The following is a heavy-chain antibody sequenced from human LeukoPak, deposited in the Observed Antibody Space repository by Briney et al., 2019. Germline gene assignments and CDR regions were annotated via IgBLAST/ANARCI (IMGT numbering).Heavy chain of an antibody. V-gene: IGHV3-11*01. J-gene: IGHJ6*02. CDR2: ISSSGSTI. D-gene: IGHD6-13*01. Sequence: PGGSLRLSCAASGFTFSDYYMSWIRQAPGKGLEWVSYISSSGSTIYYADSVKGRFTISRDNAKNSLHLQMNSLRAEDTAVYYCARDPWYSSISGMDVWGQGTTVTVSS. CDR3: ARDPWYSSISGMDV. CDR1: GFTFSDYY.